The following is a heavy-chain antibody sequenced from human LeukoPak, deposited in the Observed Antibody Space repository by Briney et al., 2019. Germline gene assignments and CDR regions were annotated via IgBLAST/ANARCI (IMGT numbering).Heavy chain of an antibody. V-gene: IGHV3-23*01. CDR2: VTASGSTA. Sequence: GGSLRLSCAASGFTFSNYGMDWVRQAPGKGPEWVSAVTASGSTAYYADSVKGRFTTSRDNSKNTFFLHMDNLRAEDTATYYCAKSAYGYYFDHWGHGALVTVSS. J-gene: IGHJ4*01. D-gene: IGHD3-10*01. CDR3: AKSAYGYYFDH. CDR1: GFTFSNYG.